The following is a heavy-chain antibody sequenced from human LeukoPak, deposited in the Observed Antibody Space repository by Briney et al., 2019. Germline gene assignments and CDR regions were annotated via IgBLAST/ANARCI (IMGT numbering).Heavy chain of an antibody. D-gene: IGHD6-6*01. V-gene: IGHV1-2*02. CDR1: GYTFTGYY. CDR3: ARATRRYSSSCPPGY. CDR2: INPNSGGT. Sequence: ASVKVSCRASGYTFTGYYMHWVRQAPGQGLEWMGWINPNSGGTNYAQKFQGRVTMTRDTSISTAYMELSRLRSDDTAVYYCARATRRYSSSCPPGYWGQGTLVTVSS. J-gene: IGHJ4*02.